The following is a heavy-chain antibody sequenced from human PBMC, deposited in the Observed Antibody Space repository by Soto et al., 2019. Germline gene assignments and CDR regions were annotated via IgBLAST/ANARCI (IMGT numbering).Heavy chain of an antibody. CDR1: GYTFSNYG. CDR2: INAYRGNT. V-gene: IGHV1-18*01. J-gene: IGHJ6*02. Sequence: QVQLVQSGAEVKKPGASVKVSCKASGYTFSNYGIAWVRQAPGQGLEWVGWINAYRGNTNYAQKVQGRVTMTADTSTNTAYMELTSLRSDDTAVYFCAKAVGYCSTSSCRDYYYYYGMDVWGQGTTVTVSS. CDR3: AKAVGYCSTSSCRDYYYYYGMDV. D-gene: IGHD2-15*01.